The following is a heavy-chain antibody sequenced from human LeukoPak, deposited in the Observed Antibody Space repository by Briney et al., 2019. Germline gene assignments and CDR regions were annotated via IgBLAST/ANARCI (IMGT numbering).Heavy chain of an antibody. CDR2: INHSGST. CDR1: GGSFSGYY. CDR3: ARKRYSYDPQLDY. Sequence: SESLSLACAVYGGSFSGYYWSWIRQPPGKGLEWIGEINHSGSTNYNPSLKSRVTISADTSKNQFSLKLSSVTAADTAVYYCARKRYSYDPQLDYWGQGTLVTVSS. D-gene: IGHD5-18*01. J-gene: IGHJ4*02. V-gene: IGHV4-34*01.